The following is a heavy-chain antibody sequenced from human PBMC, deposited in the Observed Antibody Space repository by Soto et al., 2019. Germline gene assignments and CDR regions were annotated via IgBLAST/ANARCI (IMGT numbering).Heavy chain of an antibody. CDR3: AKNGQPPYYYYGLDV. CDR2: ISGYNGDT. D-gene: IGHD2-8*01. V-gene: IGHV1-18*01. Sequence: QGQLVQSGGEVKKPGASVKVSCKTSGYTFSRYGIIWVRQAPGQGLEWMGWISGYNGDTNYARKFQGRVTMTIDTSTTTAYMELRSLTSDDTAVYYCAKNGQPPYYYYGLDVWGQGTTVTVSS. CDR1: GYTFSRYG. J-gene: IGHJ6*02.